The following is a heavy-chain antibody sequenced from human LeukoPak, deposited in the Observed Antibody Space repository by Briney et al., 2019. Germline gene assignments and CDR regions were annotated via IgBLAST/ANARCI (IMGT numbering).Heavy chain of an antibody. CDR1: GYTFTSYD. Sequence: ASVKVSCKASGYTFTSYDINWVRQATGQGLEWMGWMNPNSGNTGYAQKFQGRVTMTTDTSTSTAYMELRSLRSDDTAVYYCATDSASFSFDYWGQGTLVTVSS. D-gene: IGHD2-15*01. V-gene: IGHV1-8*02. CDR2: MNPNSGNT. J-gene: IGHJ4*02. CDR3: ATDSASFSFDY.